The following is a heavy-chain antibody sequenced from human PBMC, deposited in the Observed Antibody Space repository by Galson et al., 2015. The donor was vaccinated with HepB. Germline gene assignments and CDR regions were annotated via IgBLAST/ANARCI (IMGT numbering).Heavy chain of an antibody. J-gene: IGHJ4*02. CDR3: ARRGIGSGWEEADY. V-gene: IGHV5-10-1*01. Sequence: PSFQGHVTISADKSISTAYLQWSSLKASDTAMYYCARRGIGSGWEEADYWGQGTLVTVSS. D-gene: IGHD6-19*01.